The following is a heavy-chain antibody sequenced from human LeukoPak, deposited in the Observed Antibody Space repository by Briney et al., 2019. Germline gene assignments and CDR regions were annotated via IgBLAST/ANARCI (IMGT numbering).Heavy chain of an antibody. D-gene: IGHD5-24*01. CDR1: EFTFSHHW. Sequence: GGSLRLSCAASEFTFSHHWMTWVRHAPGKGLELVANIKQDGSETYYVDSVKGRFTISRDNSKNTLYLQMNSLRAEDTAVYYCAPTEMNGGFDYWGQGTLVTVSS. CDR2: IKQDGSET. J-gene: IGHJ4*02. CDR3: APTEMNGGFDY. V-gene: IGHV3-7*03.